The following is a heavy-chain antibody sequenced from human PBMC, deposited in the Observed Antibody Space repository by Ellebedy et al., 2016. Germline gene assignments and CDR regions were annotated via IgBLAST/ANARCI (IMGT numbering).Heavy chain of an antibody. J-gene: IGHJ6*02. Sequence: GGSLRLSXEASGFTFSSYWMSWVRQAPGEGLAWVANMKQDGSEKFYVDSVKGRFTISRDNAKNLLYLHMSSLRPEDTAIYFCTSLWFGHFYGLDVWGQGTTVAVTS. CDR2: MKQDGSEK. V-gene: IGHV3-7*01. CDR3: TSLWFGHFYGLDV. D-gene: IGHD3-10*01. CDR1: GFTFSSYW.